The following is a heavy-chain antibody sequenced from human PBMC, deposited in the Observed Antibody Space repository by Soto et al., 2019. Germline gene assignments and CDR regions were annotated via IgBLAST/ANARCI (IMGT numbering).Heavy chain of an antibody. CDR3: SRGDFPTAWFDP. Sequence: QLQLQESGPGLVKPSETLSLTCTVSGGSISSSSYYWGWIRQPPGKGLEWIGSIYYSGSTYYNPYLMTRVANSVARSKHQFALMLSSVSAADTAVYSWSRGDFPTAWFDPWGQGTVVTVSS. CDR2: IYYSGST. V-gene: IGHV4-39*01. J-gene: IGHJ5*02. CDR1: GGSISSSSYY. D-gene: IGHD2-21*02.